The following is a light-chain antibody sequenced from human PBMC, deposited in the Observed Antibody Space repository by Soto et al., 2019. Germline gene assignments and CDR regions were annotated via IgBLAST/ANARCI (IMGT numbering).Light chain of an antibody. CDR3: QQSYSTPT. Sequence: DIHMTQCPSSLSASVGDRVTITCRASQSISSYLNWYQQKPGKAPTLLINAACSLQIGVPSRFSSSRSETDCTLTISSLQPEDFATYYCQQSYSTPTFCQGTKLEIK. CDR2: AAC. V-gene: IGKV1-39*01. CDR1: QSISSY. J-gene: IGKJ2*01.